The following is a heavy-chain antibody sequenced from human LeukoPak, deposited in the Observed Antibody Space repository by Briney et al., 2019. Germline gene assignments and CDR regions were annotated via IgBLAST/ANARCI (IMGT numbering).Heavy chain of an antibody. CDR2: IKQDGSVE. J-gene: IGHJ4*02. V-gene: IGHV3-7*01. Sequence: GGSLRLSCAASGFTYSNYWMTWVRQAPGKGLQWVASIKQDGSVEYYVDSVKGRFTISRDNVKNSHYLQMNSLRVEDMAVYYCARWADDSGIYYIASWGQGTLVTVSS. CDR3: ARWADDSGIYYIAS. D-gene: IGHD3-10*01. CDR1: GFTYSNYW.